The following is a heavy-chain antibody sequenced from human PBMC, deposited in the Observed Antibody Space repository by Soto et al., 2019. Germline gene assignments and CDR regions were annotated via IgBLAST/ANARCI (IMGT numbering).Heavy chain of an antibody. Sequence: LSLTCTVSGGSISSGDYYWSWIRQPPGKGLEWIGHIYYSGSTYYNPSLKSRVTISVDTSKNQFSLKLSSVTAADTAVYYCARVDYGWYAFDIWGQGTMVTVSS. V-gene: IGHV4-30-4*01. D-gene: IGHD4-17*01. J-gene: IGHJ3*02. CDR2: IYYSGST. CDR1: GGSISSGDYY. CDR3: ARVDYGWYAFDI.